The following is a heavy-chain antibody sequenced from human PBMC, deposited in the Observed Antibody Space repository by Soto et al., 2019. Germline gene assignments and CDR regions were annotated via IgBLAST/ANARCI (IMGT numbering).Heavy chain of an antibody. CDR2: IIPILGIA. CDR3: ASYPRIAVAGSTYFDY. D-gene: IGHD6-19*01. V-gene: IGHV1-69*02. J-gene: IGHJ4*02. Sequence: ASVKVSCKASGGTFSSYTISWVRQAPGQGLEWMGRIIPILGIANYAQKFQGRVTITADKSTSTAYMELSSLRSEDTAVYYCASYPRIAVAGSTYFDYWGQGTLVTVSS. CDR1: GGTFSSYT.